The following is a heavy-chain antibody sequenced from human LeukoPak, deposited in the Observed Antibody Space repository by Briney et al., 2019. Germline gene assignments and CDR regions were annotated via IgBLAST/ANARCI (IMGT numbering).Heavy chain of an antibody. V-gene: IGHV3-30-3*01. D-gene: IGHD2-8*01. CDR3: ARGRYCTNGVCYWYFDY. J-gene: IGHJ4*02. CDR1: GFTFSSYA. CDR2: ISYDGSNK. Sequence: GGSLRLSCAASGFTFSSYAMHWVRQAPGKGLEWVAVISYDGSNKYYADSVKGRFTISRDSSKNTLYLQMNSLRAEDTAVYYCARGRYCTNGVCYWYFDYWGQGTLVTVSS.